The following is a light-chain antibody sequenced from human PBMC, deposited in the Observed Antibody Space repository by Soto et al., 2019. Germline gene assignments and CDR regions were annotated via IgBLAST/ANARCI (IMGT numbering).Light chain of an antibody. Sequence: QSVLTQPASVSGSPGQSITLSCTGTSSDVGAYNYVSWYQHYPGKAPKLMIYEVRRRPSGVSDRFSGSKSGNTASLTISGLQAEDGADYYCSSFTSNSIPVFGPGTKVTVL. CDR3: SSFTSNSIPV. CDR2: EVR. J-gene: IGLJ1*01. V-gene: IGLV2-14*01. CDR1: SSDVGAYNY.